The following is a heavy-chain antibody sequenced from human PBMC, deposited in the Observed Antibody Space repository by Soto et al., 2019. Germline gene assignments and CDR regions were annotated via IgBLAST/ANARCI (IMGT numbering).Heavy chain of an antibody. Sequence: GSLRLSCAASGFTFSSYWMSWVRQAPGKGLEWVANIKQDGSEKYYVDSVKGRFTISRDNAKNSLYLQMNSLRAEDTAVYYCARDERSYYYDSSGYADAFDIWGQGTMVTVSS. CDR2: IKQDGSEK. J-gene: IGHJ3*02. D-gene: IGHD3-22*01. CDR1: GFTFSSYW. CDR3: ARDERSYYYDSSGYADAFDI. V-gene: IGHV3-7*03.